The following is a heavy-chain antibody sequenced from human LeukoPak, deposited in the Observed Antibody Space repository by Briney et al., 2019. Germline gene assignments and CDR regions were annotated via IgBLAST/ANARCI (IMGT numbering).Heavy chain of an antibody. CDR1: GFSFSGHW. J-gene: IGHJ4*02. V-gene: IGHV3-74*01. D-gene: IGHD6-6*01. Sequence: GGSLRLSCAASGFSFSGHWMHWARQLPGKGLVWVSRISPTGSTTSYADSVKGRFTVSRDNAKNTLYLQVNNLRAEDTAVYYCARGPNSNWSGLDFWGQGTLLTVSS. CDR3: ARGPNSNWSGLDF. CDR2: ISPTGSTT.